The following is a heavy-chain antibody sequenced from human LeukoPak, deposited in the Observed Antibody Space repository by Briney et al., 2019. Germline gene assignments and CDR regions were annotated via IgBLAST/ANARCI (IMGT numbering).Heavy chain of an antibody. J-gene: IGHJ4*02. Sequence: GGSLRLSCAASGFTFSNYWMHWVRHAPGKGLVWVSRINSDGSSTTYADSVKGRFTISRDNAKNTLYLQMNSLRAEDTAVYYCARTISSSSTSCFLYWGQGTLVTASS. CDR2: INSDGSST. CDR3: ARTISSSSTSCFLY. CDR1: GFTFSNYW. V-gene: IGHV3-74*01. D-gene: IGHD2-2*01.